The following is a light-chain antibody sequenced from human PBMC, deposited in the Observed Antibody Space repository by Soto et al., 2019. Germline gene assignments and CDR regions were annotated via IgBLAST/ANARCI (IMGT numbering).Light chain of an antibody. CDR2: AAS. CDR3: QQSYSTPRT. CDR1: QSIGNY. Sequence: DIQMTQSPSSLAASVGDRVTITCRASQSIGNYLNWYQQKPGKAPKLLMYAASSLQSGVPSRFSGSGSGTDFTLTISSLQREDFATYYCQQSYSTPRTFGQGTKVEIK. J-gene: IGKJ1*01. V-gene: IGKV1-39*01.